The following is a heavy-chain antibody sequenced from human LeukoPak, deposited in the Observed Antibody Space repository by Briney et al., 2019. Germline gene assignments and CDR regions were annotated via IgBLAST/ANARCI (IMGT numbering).Heavy chain of an antibody. CDR2: IYTSGCT. CDR1: GGSISSGSYY. V-gene: IGHV4-61*02. D-gene: IGHD3-3*01. CDR3: ARENYDFWSGYYYYFDY. J-gene: IGHJ4*02. Sequence: PSQTLSLTCTVSGGSISSGSYYWSWIRQPAGKGLEWIGRIYTSGCTNYNPSLKSRVTISVDTSKNQFSLKLSSVTAADTAVYYCARENYDFWSGYYYYFDYWGQGTLVTVSS.